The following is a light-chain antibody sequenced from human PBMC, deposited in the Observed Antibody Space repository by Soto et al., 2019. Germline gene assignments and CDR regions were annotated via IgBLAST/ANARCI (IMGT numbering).Light chain of an antibody. CDR1: SSEGGYDY. J-gene: IGLJ3*02. CDR3: SSSTLSGSLVV. V-gene: IGLV2-14*01. CDR2: DVT. Sequence: SVLTQPASVSGSPGKSITISCTESSSEGGYDYVSWYQQHPGKAPKLMIDDVTDRPSGVSNRFSGSKSGNTASLTISGLQAEDESDYYCSSSTLSGSLVVFGGGTNLTVL.